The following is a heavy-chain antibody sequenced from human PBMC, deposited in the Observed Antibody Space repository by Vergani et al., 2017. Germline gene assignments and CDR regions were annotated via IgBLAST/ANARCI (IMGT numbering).Heavy chain of an antibody. Sequence: QVQLQQWGGGLLKPSETLSLTCVVNGGSFTSYNWTWIRQSPGEGLEWVGDIDHTGRPDYNPSLKSRLTMSVDKSRNQFSLTLHSVTATDTAIYFCARVNTETNGHLYYYYYMDVWGQGTAVTVS. D-gene: IGHD4-11*01. CDR1: GGSFTSYN. CDR2: IDHTGRP. V-gene: IGHV4-34*01. J-gene: IGHJ6*03. CDR3: ARVNTETNGHLYYYYYMDV.